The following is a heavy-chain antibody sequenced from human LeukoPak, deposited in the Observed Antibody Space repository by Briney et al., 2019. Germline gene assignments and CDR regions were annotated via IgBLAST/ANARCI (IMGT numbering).Heavy chain of an antibody. CDR2: INHSGSA. CDR3: ARVRLWSLYYYYGMDV. CDR1: GGSFSGYY. D-gene: IGHD3-10*01. Sequence: SETLSLTCAVYGGSFSGYYWSWIRQPPGKGLEWIGEINHSGSANYNPSLKSRVTISVDTSKNQFSLKLSSVTAADTAVYYCARVRLWSLYYYYGMDVWGQGTTVTVSS. J-gene: IGHJ6*02. V-gene: IGHV4-34*01.